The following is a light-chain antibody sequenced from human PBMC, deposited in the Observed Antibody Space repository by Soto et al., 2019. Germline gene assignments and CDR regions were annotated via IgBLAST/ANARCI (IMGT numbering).Light chain of an antibody. Sequence: QSVLTQPASVSGSPGQSITISCTGTSSDVGGYNYVSWYQQHPGKAPKPMIYDVRNRPSGVSNRFSGSKSVSTASLTISGLQAEDESGYYGSSYTPFSTSLFGSGTKVT. CDR2: DVR. CDR1: SSDVGGYNY. V-gene: IGLV2-14*01. CDR3: SSYTPFSTSL. J-gene: IGLJ1*01.